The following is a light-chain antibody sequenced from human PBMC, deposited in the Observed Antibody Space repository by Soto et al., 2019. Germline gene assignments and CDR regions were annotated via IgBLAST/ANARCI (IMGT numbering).Light chain of an antibody. CDR2: GNN. CDR1: SSNIGNDI. J-gene: IGLJ3*02. V-gene: IGLV1-44*01. Sequence: QSVVTQPPSASGTPGQRVTISCSGSSSNIGNDIVNWYQQVPGTTPKLLMYGNNNRPSGVPDRFSGSRSGTSASLAITGLQTEDEGDYYCLSYDSSLRGWVFGGGTQLTVL. CDR3: LSYDSSLRGWV.